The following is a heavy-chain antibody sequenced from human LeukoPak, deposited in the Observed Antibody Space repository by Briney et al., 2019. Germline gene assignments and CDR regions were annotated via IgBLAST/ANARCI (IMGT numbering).Heavy chain of an antibody. J-gene: IGHJ4*02. V-gene: IGHV3-7*01. Sequence: GGSLRLSCSCAASGITFDTYWMHWVRQSPGKGLEWVAAIKEDGSEKYYVDSVKGRFTISRDKAKNSFHLQMNSLRAEDTAVYYCATDFDWGQGTLVTVSS. CDR2: IKEDGSEK. CDR3: ATDFD. CDR1: GITFDTYW.